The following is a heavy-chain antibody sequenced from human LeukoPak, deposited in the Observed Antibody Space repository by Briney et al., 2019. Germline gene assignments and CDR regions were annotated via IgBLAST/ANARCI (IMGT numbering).Heavy chain of an antibody. Sequence: GGSLRLSCAASGFIFTDYWMSWVRQAPGKGLEWVAVISYDGRYQFYADSVKGRFTVSRDNSKNTLSLQMNSLRAEDTAVYHCARMMTDFDGSGHDIQRGAFDIWGQGTMVTVS. CDR3: ARMMTDFDGSGHDIQRGAFDI. V-gene: IGHV3-30*03. CDR2: ISYDGRYQ. J-gene: IGHJ3*02. CDR1: GFIFTDYW. D-gene: IGHD3-22*01.